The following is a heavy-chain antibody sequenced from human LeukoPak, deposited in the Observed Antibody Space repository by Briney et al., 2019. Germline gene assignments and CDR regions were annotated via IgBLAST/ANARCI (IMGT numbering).Heavy chain of an antibody. V-gene: IGHV3-23*01. J-gene: IGHJ4*02. D-gene: IGHD1-26*01. CDR1: GFTFSSYA. CDR2: ISGSGGST. CDR3: ARGNSGSYSPFDY. Sequence: GGSLRLSCAASGFTFSSYAMSWVRQAPGKGLEWVSAISGSGGSTYYADSVKGRFTISRDNSKNTLYLQMNSLRAEDTAVYFCARGNSGSYSPFDYWGQGTLVTVSS.